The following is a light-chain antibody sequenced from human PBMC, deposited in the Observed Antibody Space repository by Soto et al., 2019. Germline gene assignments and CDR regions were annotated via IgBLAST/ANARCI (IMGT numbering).Light chain of an antibody. Sequence: THSPAAVSVSLADRVTITCRASQSISSWLAWYQQKPGKAPKLLIYDASSLEGGVPSRFSGSGSGTEFTLTISSLQTDDFATNYGQQYSSYARPFGQGHKV. CDR2: DAS. V-gene: IGKV1-5*01. CDR1: QSISSW. J-gene: IGKJ1*01. CDR3: QQYSSYARP.